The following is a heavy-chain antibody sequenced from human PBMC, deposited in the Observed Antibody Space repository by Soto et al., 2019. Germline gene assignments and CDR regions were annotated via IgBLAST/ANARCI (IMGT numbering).Heavy chain of an antibody. CDR1: GGSISSYY. CDR3: ARELGEHYGSVYYYYGMDV. CDR2: IYTSGST. J-gene: IGHJ6*02. V-gene: IGHV4-4*07. Sequence: KASETLSLTCTVSGGSISSYYWSWIRQPAGKGLEWIGRIYTSGSTNYNPSLKSRVTMSVDTSKNQFSLKLSSVTAADTAVYYCARELGEHYGSVYYYYGMDVWGQGTTVTVSS. D-gene: IGHD3-10*01.